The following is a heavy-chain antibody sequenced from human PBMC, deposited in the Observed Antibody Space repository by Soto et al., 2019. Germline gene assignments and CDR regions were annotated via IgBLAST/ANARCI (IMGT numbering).Heavy chain of an antibody. V-gene: IGHV1-46*03. CDR1: GYSFTSHD. CDR2: IYPGGVNI. J-gene: IGHJ5*02. CDR3: ARDQSWHDLVWWFXP. Sequence: ASVKVSCKAIGYSFTSHDMHWARQAPGQGLEWMGTIYPGGVNIGYAQKFKGRVTMTKDTSTSTVYMELNSLTSEDTAVYYCARDQSWHDLVWWFXPWGQGTLVTVSS. D-gene: IGHD1-1*01.